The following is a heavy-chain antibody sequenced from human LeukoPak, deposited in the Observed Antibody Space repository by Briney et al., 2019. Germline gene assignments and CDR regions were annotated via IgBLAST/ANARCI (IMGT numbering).Heavy chain of an antibody. Sequence: SVKVSCKASGYTFSSYDISWVRQAPGQGLEWMGGIIPIFGTANYAQKFQGRVTITADESTGTAYMELSSLRSEDTAVYYCARVPYYGSGSFAGFDPWGQGTLVTVSS. CDR2: IIPIFGTA. V-gene: IGHV1-69*13. CDR3: ARVPYYGSGSFAGFDP. D-gene: IGHD3-10*01. CDR1: GYTFSSYD. J-gene: IGHJ5*02.